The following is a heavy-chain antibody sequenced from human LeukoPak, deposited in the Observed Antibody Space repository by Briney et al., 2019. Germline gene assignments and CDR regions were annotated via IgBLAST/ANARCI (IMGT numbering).Heavy chain of an antibody. V-gene: IGHV3-48*03. CDR2: ISSSGSTM. D-gene: IGHD6-19*01. CDR1: GFTFSTYE. Sequence: GGSLRLSCAASGFTFSTYEMHWIRQAPGKGLEWVSDISSSGSTMYYADSVKGRFTTSRDNAKNLLYLQMHSLRAEDTAVYYCSLLAVASPQDYWGQGTLVTVSS. J-gene: IGHJ4*02. CDR3: SLLAVASPQDY.